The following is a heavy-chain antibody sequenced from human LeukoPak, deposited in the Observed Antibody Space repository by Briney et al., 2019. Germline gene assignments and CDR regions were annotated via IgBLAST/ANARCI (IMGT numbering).Heavy chain of an antibody. D-gene: IGHD1-7*01. V-gene: IGHV1-2*02. CDR2: INPNSDGK. Sequence: ASVKVSCKASGYTFTGYYMHWVRQAPGQGLEWMGWINPNSDGKNYAQKFQGRVTMTRDTSISTAYMELSRLRSDDTAVYYCAREEGYNWNYGGIGNWFDPWGQGTLVTVSS. CDR3: AREEGYNWNYGGIGNWFDP. CDR1: GYTFTGYY. J-gene: IGHJ5*02.